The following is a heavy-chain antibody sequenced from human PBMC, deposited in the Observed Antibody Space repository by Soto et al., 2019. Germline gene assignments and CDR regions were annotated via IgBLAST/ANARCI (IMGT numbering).Heavy chain of an antibody. V-gene: IGHV4-30-2*01. D-gene: IGHD3-3*01. CDR2: IYHSGST. J-gene: IGHJ5*02. CDR3: ARGEYGIFGFDP. Sequence: QLRLQESGSGLVKPSQTLSLTCAVSGGSISSGGYSWSWIRQPPGKGLEWIGYIYHSGSTYYNPSLKSRVTISVDRSKNQFSLKLSSVTAADTAVYYCARGEYGIFGFDPWGQGTLVTVSS. CDR1: GGSISSGGYS.